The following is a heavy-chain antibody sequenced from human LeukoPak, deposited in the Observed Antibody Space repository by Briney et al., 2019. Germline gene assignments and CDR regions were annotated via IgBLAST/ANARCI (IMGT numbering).Heavy chain of an antibody. V-gene: IGHV3-53*01. CDR2: LYSGGNT. Sequence: GGSLRLSCTASGFTVSSDYMSWVRQAPGKGLEWVSVLYSGGNTYYADSVQGRFTISRDNSKNTLYLQMNSLRAEDTAVYYCARQYGERTTDFDYWGQGTLVTVSS. CDR3: ARQYGERTTDFDY. D-gene: IGHD4-17*01. J-gene: IGHJ4*02. CDR1: GFTVSSDY.